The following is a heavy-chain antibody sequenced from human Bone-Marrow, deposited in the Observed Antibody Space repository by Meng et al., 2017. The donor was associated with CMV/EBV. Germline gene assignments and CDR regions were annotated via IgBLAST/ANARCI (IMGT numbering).Heavy chain of an antibody. Sequence: ASVKVSCKVSGYTLTELSRHWVRQAPGKGLEWMGGFDPEDGETIYAQKFQGRVTMTEDTSTDTAYMELSSLRSEDTAVYYCATGFGQWELRGMYVWGQGTTVTVSS. D-gene: IGHD1-26*01. J-gene: IGHJ6*02. CDR2: FDPEDGET. V-gene: IGHV1-24*01. CDR3: ATGFGQWELRGMYV. CDR1: GYTLTELS.